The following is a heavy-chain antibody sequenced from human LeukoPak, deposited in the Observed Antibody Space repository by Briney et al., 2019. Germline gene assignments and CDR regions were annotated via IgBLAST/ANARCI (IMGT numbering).Heavy chain of an antibody. CDR2: ISSSSSYI. D-gene: IGHD3-3*01. V-gene: IGHV3-21*01. CDR1: GFTFSSYS. J-gene: IGHJ4*02. CDR3: ARYRAGDFGVVTPIDY. Sequence: KPGGSLRLSCAASGFTFSSYSMNWVRQAPGKGLEWVSSISSSSSYIYYADSVKGRFTTSRDNAKNSLYLQMNSLRAEDTAVYYCARYRAGDFGVVTPIDYWGQGTLVTVSS.